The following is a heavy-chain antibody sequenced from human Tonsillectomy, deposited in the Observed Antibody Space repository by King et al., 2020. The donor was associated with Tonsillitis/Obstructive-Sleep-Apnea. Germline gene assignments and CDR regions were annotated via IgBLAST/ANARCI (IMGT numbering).Heavy chain of an antibody. CDR3: ARDPVGYSYGRTDY. J-gene: IGHJ4*02. V-gene: IGHV1-46*01. Sequence: QLVQSGTEVNKPGASVKVYCRTSGYTFTNYDMHWVRQSPGQGLEWRGIINPSGGSTSYAQKVQGRVTMTRDTSTSTVYMELSSLRSEDTAVYYCARDPVGYSYGRTDYWGQGTLVTVSS. CDR1: GYTFTNYD. D-gene: IGHD5-18*01. CDR2: INPSGGST.